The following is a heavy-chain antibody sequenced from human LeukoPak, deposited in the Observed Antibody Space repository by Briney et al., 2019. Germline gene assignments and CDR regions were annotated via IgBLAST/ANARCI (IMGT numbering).Heavy chain of an antibody. J-gene: IGHJ5*02. D-gene: IGHD3-22*01. CDR3: ARDRLTYYYDSSGSNWFDP. CDR2: ISAYNGNT. V-gene: IGHV1-18*01. Sequence: ASVKVSCKASGYTFTSYGISWVRQAPGQGLEWMGWISAYNGNTNYAQKLQGRVTMTTDTSTSTAYMELRSLRSDDTAVYYCARDRLTYYYDSSGSNWFDPWGQGTLVTVSS. CDR1: GYTFTSYG.